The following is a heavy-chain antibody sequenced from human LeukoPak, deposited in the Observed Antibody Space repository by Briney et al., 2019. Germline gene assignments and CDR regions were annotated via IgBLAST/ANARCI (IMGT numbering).Heavy chain of an antibody. Sequence: GGSLRLSCAASGFTFSSYAMSWVRQAPGKGLEWVSSISSSGGTTYYADSVKGRFTISRDNSKNTLYLQMNSLRAEDTAVYYCAKEDTSSGYDSPKDVWGKGTTVTVSS. V-gene: IGHV3-23*01. D-gene: IGHD5-12*01. CDR1: GFTFSSYA. CDR3: AKEDTSSGYDSPKDV. CDR2: ISSSGGTT. J-gene: IGHJ6*04.